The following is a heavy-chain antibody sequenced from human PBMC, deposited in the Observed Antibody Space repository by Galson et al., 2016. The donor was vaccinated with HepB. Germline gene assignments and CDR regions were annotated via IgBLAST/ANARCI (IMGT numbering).Heavy chain of an antibody. J-gene: IGHJ5*01. D-gene: IGHD3-22*01. CDR3: ATGIFLERNGFFYTFDS. V-gene: IGHV1-24*01. Sequence: SVKVSCKVSGYNLDELAIHWVRQAPGKGLEWMGGFNPEDDEMVYAQNFQDRVTMTEDTSTDTAYMLLSGLRSDDSAIYFCATGIFLERNGFFYTFDSWGQGALVTVSS. CDR2: FNPEDDEM. CDR1: GYNLDELA.